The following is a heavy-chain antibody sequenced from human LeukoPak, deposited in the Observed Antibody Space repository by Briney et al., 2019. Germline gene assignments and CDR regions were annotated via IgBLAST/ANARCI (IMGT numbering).Heavy chain of an antibody. V-gene: IGHV3-23*01. CDR3: ATSPLVVATFFDY. D-gene: IGHD3-22*01. J-gene: IGHJ4*02. CDR2: ITGSGGST. Sequence: GGSLRLSCAASGFTFSSYAMSWVRQAPGKGQEWVSAITGSGGSTYYADSVRGRFTISRDNSKNTLYLQMNSLRAEDTAVYYCATSPLVVATFFDYWGQGTLVTVSS. CDR1: GFTFSSYA.